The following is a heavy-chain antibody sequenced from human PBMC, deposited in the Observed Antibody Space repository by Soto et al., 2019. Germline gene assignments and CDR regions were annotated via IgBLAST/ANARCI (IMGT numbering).Heavy chain of an antibody. CDR3: ATDYGDPRGYYYYGMDV. V-gene: IGHV1-69*12. CDR2: IIPIFGTA. D-gene: IGHD4-17*01. Sequence: QVQLVQSGAEVKKPGSSVKVSCKASGGTFSSYAISWVRQAPGQGLEWMGGIIPIFGTANYAQKFQGRVTLTADESTSTAYMELSSLRSEDTAVYYCATDYGDPRGYYYYGMDVWGQGTTVTVSS. J-gene: IGHJ6*02. CDR1: GGTFSSYA.